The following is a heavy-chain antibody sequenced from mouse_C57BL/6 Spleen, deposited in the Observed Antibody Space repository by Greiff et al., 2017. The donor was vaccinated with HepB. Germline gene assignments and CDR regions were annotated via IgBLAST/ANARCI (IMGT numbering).Heavy chain of an antibody. D-gene: IGHD1-1*01. CDR1: GFSLTSYG. V-gene: IGHV2-5*01. J-gene: IGHJ4*01. CDR3: AKNGYYGSRYAMDY. Sequence: QVQLKESGPGLVQPSQSLSITCTVSGFSLTSYGVHWVRQSPGKGLEWLGVIWRGGSTDYNAAFMSRLSITKDNSKSQVFFKMNSLQADDTAIYYCAKNGYYGSRYAMDYWGQGTSVTVSS. CDR2: IWRGGST.